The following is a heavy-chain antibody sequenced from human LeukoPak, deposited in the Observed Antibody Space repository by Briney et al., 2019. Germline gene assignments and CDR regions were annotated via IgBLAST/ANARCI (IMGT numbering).Heavy chain of an antibody. D-gene: IGHD6-13*01. V-gene: IGHV3-23*01. CDR2: ISGSGGST. Sequence: PGGSLRLSCAASGFTVSSNYMSWVRQAPGKGLEWVSAISGSGGSTYYADSVKGRFTISRDNSKNTLYLQMNSLRAEDTAVYYCAKDRKPGIAAAGNGAFDIWGQGTMVTVSS. J-gene: IGHJ3*02. CDR3: AKDRKPGIAAAGNGAFDI. CDR1: GFTVSSNY.